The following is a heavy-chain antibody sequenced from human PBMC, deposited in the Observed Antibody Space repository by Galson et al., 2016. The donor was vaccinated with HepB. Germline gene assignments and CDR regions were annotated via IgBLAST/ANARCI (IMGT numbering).Heavy chain of an antibody. J-gene: IGHJ6*02. CDR3: AKVHKAKNYYFYTMDV. CDR2: ISGGADVT. V-gene: IGHV3-23*01. CDR1: GFTFSTYA. Sequence: SPRLSCAASGFTFSTYAMSWARKAPGKGLEWVSTISGGADVTTYEDTGKGRFTTSKDNSKDTLYLQMNSLRAEDTAVYSCAKVHKAKNYYFYTMDVWGQGTTVTVSS.